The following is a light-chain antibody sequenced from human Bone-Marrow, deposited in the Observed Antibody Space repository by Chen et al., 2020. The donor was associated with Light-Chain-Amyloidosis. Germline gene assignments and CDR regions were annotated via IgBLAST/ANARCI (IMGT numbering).Light chain of an antibody. CDR1: DLPTKY. Sequence: SYELTQPPSVSVSPGQTARITCSGDDLPTKYAYWYQQKPGQAPVLVIHRDTERPSGISERFSGSSSGTTATLTISGVQAGDEAEYHCQSADSSGTYEVIFGGGTKLTVL. CDR3: QSADSSGTYEVI. J-gene: IGLJ2*01. CDR2: RDT. V-gene: IGLV3-25*03.